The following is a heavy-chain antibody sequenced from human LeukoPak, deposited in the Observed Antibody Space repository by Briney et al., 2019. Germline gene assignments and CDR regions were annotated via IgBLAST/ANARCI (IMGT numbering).Heavy chain of an antibody. J-gene: IGHJ4*02. CDR2: INHSGST. Sequence: SETLSVTCAVYGGSFSGYYWSWIRQPPGKGLEWIGEINHSGSTNYNPSLKSRVTISVDTSKNRFSLKLSSVTAADTAVYYCARMDQYSSSWSLDYWGQGTLVTVSS. V-gene: IGHV4-34*01. CDR3: ARMDQYSSSWSLDY. CDR1: GGSFSGYY. D-gene: IGHD6-13*01.